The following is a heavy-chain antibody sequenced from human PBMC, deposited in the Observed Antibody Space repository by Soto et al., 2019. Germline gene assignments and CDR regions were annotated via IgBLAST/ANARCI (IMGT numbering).Heavy chain of an antibody. D-gene: IGHD2-2*01. CDR2: IYYSGNT. V-gene: IGHV4-31*03. Sequence: SETLSLTCTVSGASISSGDYYWSWIRQHPGKGLEWIGHIYYSGNTYYNPSLKSRVTISVDTSKNQFSLKLNSVTAADTAVYYCARDSPITMVGVVQNRFDPWGQGTLVTVSS. J-gene: IGHJ5*02. CDR1: GASISSGDYY. CDR3: ARDSPITMVGVVQNRFDP.